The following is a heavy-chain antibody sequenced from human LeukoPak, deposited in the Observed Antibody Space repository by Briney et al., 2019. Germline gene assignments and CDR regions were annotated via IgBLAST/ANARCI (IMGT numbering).Heavy chain of an antibody. D-gene: IGHD6-13*01. CDR1: GGSISSYY. J-gene: IGHJ4*02. V-gene: IGHV4-59*01. Sequence: PETLSLTCTVSGGSISSYYWTWIRQPPGKGLEWIGCVYYSGSPNYNPSLKSRVTISVDTSKNQFSLKLSSVTAADTAVYYCARYHGSSSWYWYFDYWGQETLVTVSS. CDR3: ARYHGSSSWYWYFDY. CDR2: VYYSGSP.